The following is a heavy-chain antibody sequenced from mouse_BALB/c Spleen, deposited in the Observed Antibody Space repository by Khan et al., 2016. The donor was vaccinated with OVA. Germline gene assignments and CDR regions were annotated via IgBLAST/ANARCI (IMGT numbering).Heavy chain of an antibody. J-gene: IGHJ2*01. Sequence: QAQLQQSGAELVKAGASVKMSCKASGYTFTSYWMHWVKQRLGQGLEWFAETNPTNGRTYYNEKFMSKATLTVDKSSSTAYMLLSGPTFEDSAVYDGARIKKIVATYSDYWGQGTTLTVSS. CDR2: TNPTNGRT. CDR1: GYTFTSYW. CDR3: ARIKKIVATYSDY. V-gene: IGHV1S81*02. D-gene: IGHD1-1*01.